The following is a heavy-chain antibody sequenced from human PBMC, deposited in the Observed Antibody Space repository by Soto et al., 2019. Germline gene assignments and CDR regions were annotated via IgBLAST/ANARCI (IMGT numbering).Heavy chain of an antibody. D-gene: IGHD3-9*01. Sequence: GASVKVSCKASGGTFSSYAISWVRQAPGQGLEWMGGIIPIFGTANYAQKFQGRVTITADESTSTAYMELSSLRSEDTAVYYCARVSELSAYFNWFDPWGQGTLVTVSS. CDR3: ARVSELSAYFNWFDP. V-gene: IGHV1-69*13. CDR1: GGTFSSYA. J-gene: IGHJ5*02. CDR2: IIPIFGTA.